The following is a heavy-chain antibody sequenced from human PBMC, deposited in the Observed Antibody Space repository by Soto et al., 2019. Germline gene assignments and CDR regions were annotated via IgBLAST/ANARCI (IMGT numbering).Heavy chain of an antibody. J-gene: IGHJ6*02. CDR2: IYPGDSDT. CDR1: QYRFNSDW. V-gene: IGHV5-51*01. CDR3: ARQGSNGAYVYYPMDV. D-gene: IGHD3-16*01. Sequence: RVESLKISCNGSQYRFNSDWIGWVRQRPGKGLEWIGMIYPGDSDTTYSPSFEGQVTMSVDKSISTAYLEWNSLKASDSATYYCARQGSNGAYVYYPMDVWGQGTTVTVSS.